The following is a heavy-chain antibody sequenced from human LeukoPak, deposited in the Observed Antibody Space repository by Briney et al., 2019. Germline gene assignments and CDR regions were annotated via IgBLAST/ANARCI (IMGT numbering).Heavy chain of an antibody. CDR2: IYYSGST. CDR3: ARGLISAVGNNFDY. Sequence: SETLSLTCTVSGGSISSSSYYWGWICQPPGKGLEWIGSIYYSGSTYYNPSLKSRVTISVDTSKSQFSLKLSSVTAADTAVYYCARGLISAVGNNFDYWGQGTLVTVSS. V-gene: IGHV4-39*07. D-gene: IGHD6-13*01. J-gene: IGHJ4*02. CDR1: GGSISSSSYY.